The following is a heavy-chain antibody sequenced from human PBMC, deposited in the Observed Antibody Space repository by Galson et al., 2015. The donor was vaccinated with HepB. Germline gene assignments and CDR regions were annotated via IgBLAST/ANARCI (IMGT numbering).Heavy chain of an antibody. V-gene: IGHV3-48*03. J-gene: IGHJ4*02. CDR3: ARLGVSGIDY. Sequence: SLRLSCAASGFTFSSYEMNWVRRTPGKGLEWVSFISSSGSTIYYADSMKGRFTISRDNAKNSLYLQMNSLRAEDTAVYYCARLGVSGIDYWGQGTLVTVSS. D-gene: IGHD3-10*01. CDR1: GFTFSSYE. CDR2: ISSSGSTI.